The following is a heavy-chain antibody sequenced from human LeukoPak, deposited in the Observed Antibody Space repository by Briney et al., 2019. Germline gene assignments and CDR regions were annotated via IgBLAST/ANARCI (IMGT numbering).Heavy chain of an antibody. Sequence: GGSLRLSCAASGFTFSSYSMNWVRQAPGKGLEWVSSISSSSSYIYYADSVKGRFTISRDNAKNSLYLQMNSLRAEDTAVYYCAKSGARMATNFDYWGQGTLVTVSS. D-gene: IGHD5-24*01. J-gene: IGHJ4*02. CDR1: GFTFSSYS. CDR2: ISSSSSYI. V-gene: IGHV3-21*01. CDR3: AKSGARMATNFDY.